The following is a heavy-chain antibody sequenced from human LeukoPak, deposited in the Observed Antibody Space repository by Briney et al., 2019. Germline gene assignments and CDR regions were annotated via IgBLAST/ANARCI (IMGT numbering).Heavy chain of an antibody. D-gene: IGHD3/OR15-3a*01. CDR3: ARGRTRTYYYMDV. CDR1: GYTFTSYG. V-gene: IGHV1-18*01. Sequence: XKASGYTFTSYGISWVRQAPGQGLEWMGWISAYNGNTNYAQKLQGRVTMTTDTSTSTAYMELRSLRSDDTAVYYCARGRTRTYYYMDVWGKGTTVTVSS. CDR2: ISAYNGNT. J-gene: IGHJ6*03.